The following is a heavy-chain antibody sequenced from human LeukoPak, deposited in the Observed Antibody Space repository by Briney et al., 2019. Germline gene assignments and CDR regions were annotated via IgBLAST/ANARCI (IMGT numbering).Heavy chain of an antibody. CDR2: IDGGGSVT. V-gene: IGHV3-74*01. CDR1: GFTFSTYW. CDR3: TTGGSYFFDH. J-gene: IGHJ4*02. Sequence: PGGSLRLSCAASGFTFSTYWMHWVRQAPGKGLVWVSRIDGGGSVTKYTASVKGRFTISRDNAKNTVYLQMNSLRAEDTAVYYCTTGGSYFFDHWGQGTLVTVSS. D-gene: IGHD1-1*01.